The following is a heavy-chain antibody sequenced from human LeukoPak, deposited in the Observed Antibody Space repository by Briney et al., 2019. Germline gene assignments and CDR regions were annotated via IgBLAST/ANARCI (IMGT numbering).Heavy chain of an antibody. D-gene: IGHD4/OR15-4a*01. V-gene: IGHV3-30-3*01. CDR2: ISYDGSNK. CDR1: GFTFSSYA. Sequence: PGGSLRLSCAASGFTFSSYAMHWVRQAPGKGLEWVAVISYDGSNKYYADSVKGRFTISRDNSKNTLYLQMNSLRAEDTAVYYCARDPTGAGPFYYWGQGTLVTVSS. J-gene: IGHJ4*02. CDR3: ARDPTGAGPFYY.